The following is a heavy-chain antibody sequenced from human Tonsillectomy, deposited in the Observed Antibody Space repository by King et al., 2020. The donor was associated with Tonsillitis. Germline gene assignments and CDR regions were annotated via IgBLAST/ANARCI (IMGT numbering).Heavy chain of an antibody. D-gene: IGHD3-10*01. CDR2: IYHTGST. CDR1: GDSISRSTYY. CDR3: AGFGHENYYYYYMDV. V-gene: IGHV4-39*01. Sequence: QLQESGPGLVKPSETLSLTCTVSGDSISRSTYYWGWIRQPPGKGLEWIASIYHTGSTHHNPSLKSRVTISVDTSKNQFSVKLSSVTAADTAVYYCAGFGHENYYYYYMDVWGKGTTVTVSS. J-gene: IGHJ6*03.